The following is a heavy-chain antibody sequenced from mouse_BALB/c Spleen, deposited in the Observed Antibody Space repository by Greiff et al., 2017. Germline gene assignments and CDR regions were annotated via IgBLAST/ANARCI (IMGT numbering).Heavy chain of an antibody. V-gene: IGHV1S81*02. CDR1: GYTFTSYY. CDR2: INPSNGGT. J-gene: IGHJ1*01. D-gene: IGHD1-1*01. CDR3: TRTYGSSYWYFDV. Sequence: VKLVESGAELVKPGASVKLSCKASGYTFTSYYMYWVKQRPGQGLEWIGEINPSNGGTNFNEKFKSKATLTVDKSSSTAYMQLSSLTSEDSAVYYCTRTYGSSYWYFDVWGAGTTVTVSS.